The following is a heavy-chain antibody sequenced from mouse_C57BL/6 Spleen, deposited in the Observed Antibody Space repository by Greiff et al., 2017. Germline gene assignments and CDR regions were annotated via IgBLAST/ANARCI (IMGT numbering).Heavy chain of an antibody. J-gene: IGHJ4*01. D-gene: IGHD2-2*01. CDR2: IDPGDGDT. V-gene: IGHV1-80*01. CDR1: GYAFSSYW. Sequence: VQLQQSGAELVKPGASVKISCKASGYAFSSYWMNWVKQRPGKGLEWIGQIDPGDGDTNYNGKFKGKATLTADKSSSTAYMQLSSLTSEDSAVYFCARSLYGYSLEDYAMDYWGQGTSVTVSS. CDR3: ARSLYGYSLEDYAMDY.